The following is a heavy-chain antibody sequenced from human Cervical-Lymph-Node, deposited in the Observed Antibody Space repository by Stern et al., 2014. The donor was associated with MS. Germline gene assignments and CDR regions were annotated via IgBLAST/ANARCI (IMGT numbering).Heavy chain of an antibody. J-gene: IGHJ5*02. CDR1: GGSISSGDYY. CDR3: ASANCSSTSCPNWFDP. CDR2: IYYSGST. D-gene: IGHD2-2*01. V-gene: IGHV4-30-4*01. Sequence: QLQLQDSCPGLVKPSQTLSLTCTVSGGSISSGDYYWSWIRQPPGKGLEWIGYIYYSGSTYYNPSLKSRVTISVDTSKNQFSLKLSSVTAADTAVYYCASANCSSTSCPNWFDPWGQGTLVTVSS.